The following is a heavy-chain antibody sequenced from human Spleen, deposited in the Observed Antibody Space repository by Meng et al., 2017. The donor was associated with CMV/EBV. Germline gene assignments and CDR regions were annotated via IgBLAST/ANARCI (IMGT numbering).Heavy chain of an antibody. Sequence: GESLKISCAASGFIFNNYWMSWVRQAPGKGLQWVANIKQDGSEKYYVDSVKGRFTISRDNAKNSLDLQMNSLRVEDTAVHYCARAALWSGYDYYYYYGTDVWGQGTTVTVSS. CDR1: GFIFNNYW. V-gene: IGHV3-7*01. J-gene: IGHJ6*02. CDR3: ARAALWSGYDYYYYYGTDV. CDR2: IKQDGSEK. D-gene: IGHD3-3*01.